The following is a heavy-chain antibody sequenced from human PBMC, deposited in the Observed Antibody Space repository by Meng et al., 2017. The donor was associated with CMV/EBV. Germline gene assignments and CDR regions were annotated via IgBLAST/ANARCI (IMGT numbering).Heavy chain of an antibody. CDR3: AKVGHIVDAFDI. V-gene: IGHV3-33*06. CDR1: GFTFSSYG. CDR2: IWYDGSNK. J-gene: IGHJ3*02. D-gene: IGHD2-21*01. Sequence: GESLKISCAASGFTFSSYGMHWVRQAPGKGLEWVAVIWYDGSNKYYVDSVKGRFTISRGNSKNTLYLQMNSLRAEDTAVYYCAKVGHIVDAFDIWGQGTMVTVSS.